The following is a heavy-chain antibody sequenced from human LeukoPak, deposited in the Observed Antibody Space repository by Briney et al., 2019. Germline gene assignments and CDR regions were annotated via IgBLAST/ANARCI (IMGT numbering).Heavy chain of an antibody. CDR3: ERELGGSYNWFDP. CDR2: INPDSGGT. V-gene: IGHV1-2*06. J-gene: IGHJ5*02. CDR1: GYTFIGYY. D-gene: IGHD3-16*01. Sequence: ASVKVSCKASGYTFIGYYMHWVQQAPGQGLEWMGRINPDSGGTSFPQRFQGRVTMTRDTSMNSAYMELSSLRSDDTAIYYCERELGGSYNWFDPWGQGTLVTVSS.